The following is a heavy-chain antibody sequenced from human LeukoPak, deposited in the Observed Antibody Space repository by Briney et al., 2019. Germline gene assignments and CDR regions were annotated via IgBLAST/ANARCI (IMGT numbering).Heavy chain of an antibody. CDR3: ARDLGHCSGGSCYSWYYFNY. CDR1: GFTFSSYW. V-gene: IGHV3-7*04. Sequence: GGSLRLSCAASGFTFSSYWMSWVRQAPGKGLEWVANINQDGSEKYSVDSVKGRFTISRDNAKNSLYLQMNSLRAEDTAVFYCARDLGHCSGGSCYSWYYFNYWGQGTLVTVSS. D-gene: IGHD2-15*01. J-gene: IGHJ4*02. CDR2: INQDGSEK.